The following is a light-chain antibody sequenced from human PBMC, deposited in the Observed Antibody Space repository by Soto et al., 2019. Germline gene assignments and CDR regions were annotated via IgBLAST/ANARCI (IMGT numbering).Light chain of an antibody. CDR1: QNIRTY. CDR2: TAS. CDR3: QQTYSTLNS. J-gene: IGKJ2*03. V-gene: IGKV1-39*01. Sequence: DIQVTQSPSSLSASVGDRVTITCRASQNIRTYLNSYQQRPGKAPKLLIHTASTLQSGVPSRFSGSGSGTDFTLTISSLQPEDFATYYCQQTYSTLNSFGQGTKLEIK.